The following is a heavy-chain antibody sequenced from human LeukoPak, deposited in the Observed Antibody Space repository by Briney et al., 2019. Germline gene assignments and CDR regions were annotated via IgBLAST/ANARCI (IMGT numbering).Heavy chain of an antibody. CDR2: ISYDGSNM. CDR1: GFIFSSYA. D-gene: IGHD3-10*01. J-gene: IGHJ5*02. Sequence: GGSLRLSCAASGFIFSSYAFHWVRQAPGKGLEWVTVISYDGSNMSYADSVKGRFTISRDNSKNMAYLQMNSLRAEDTALYYCARSPTYYGSGTFRWFDPWGQGTLVTVSS. CDR3: ARSPTYYGSGTFRWFDP. V-gene: IGHV3-30*04.